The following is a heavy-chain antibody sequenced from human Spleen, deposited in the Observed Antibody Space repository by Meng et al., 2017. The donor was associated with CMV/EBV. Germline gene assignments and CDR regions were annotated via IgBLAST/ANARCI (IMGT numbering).Heavy chain of an antibody. CDR1: GGSFSGYY. CDR3: ASTGELLVEGGHNWFDP. CDR2: INHSGST. Sequence: GGSFSGYYWSWIRQPPGKGLEWIGEINHSGSTNYSPSLKSRVTISVDTSKNQFSLKLSSVTAADTAVYYCASTGELLVEGGHNWFDPWGQGTLVTVSS. V-gene: IGHV4-34*01. J-gene: IGHJ5*02. D-gene: IGHD1-26*01.